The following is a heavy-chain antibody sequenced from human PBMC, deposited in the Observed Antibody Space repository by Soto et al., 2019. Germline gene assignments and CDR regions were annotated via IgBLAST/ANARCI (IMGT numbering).Heavy chain of an antibody. J-gene: IGHJ4*02. CDR2: ISSSSSYI. V-gene: IGHV3-21*01. CDR3: ARSRFGRGRQPWLDDY. Sequence: RGSLRLSCAASGFTFSSYSMNWVRQAPGKGLEWVSSISSSSSYIYYADSVKGRFTISRDNAKNSLYLQMNSLRAEDTAVYYCARSRFGRGRQPWLDDYWGPGTLVTVYS. D-gene: IGHD6-19*01. CDR1: GFTFSSYS.